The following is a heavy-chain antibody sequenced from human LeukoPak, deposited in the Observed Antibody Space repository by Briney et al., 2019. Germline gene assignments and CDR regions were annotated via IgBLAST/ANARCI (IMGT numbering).Heavy chain of an antibody. CDR2: VSPSHTTR. CDR3: ARVYCSGGSCYYFDY. J-gene: IGHJ4*02. D-gene: IGHD2-15*01. V-gene: IGHV1-18*01. Sequence: ASVKVSCKASGYTFRQYSISWVRQAPGKGLEWMGWVSPSHTTRVYAQQFQGRVTMTADTNTNTVSMELRSLRSDDTAVYYCARVYCSGGSCYYFDYWGQGTLVTVSS. CDR1: GYTFRQYS.